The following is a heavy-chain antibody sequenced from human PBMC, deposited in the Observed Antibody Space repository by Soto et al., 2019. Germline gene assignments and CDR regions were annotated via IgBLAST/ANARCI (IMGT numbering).Heavy chain of an antibody. J-gene: IGHJ4*01. Sequence: SETLSLTCTVSGGSISSYYWSWIRQPPGKGLEWIGYIFYSGNTNYNPSLKSRVTISVDTSKNQFSLKLSSVTAADTAVYYCARHGGYSSPLSYWGLGTLVTVS. CDR1: GGSISSYY. CDR3: ARHGGYSSPLSY. CDR2: IFYSGNT. V-gene: IGHV4-59*08. D-gene: IGHD6-19*01.